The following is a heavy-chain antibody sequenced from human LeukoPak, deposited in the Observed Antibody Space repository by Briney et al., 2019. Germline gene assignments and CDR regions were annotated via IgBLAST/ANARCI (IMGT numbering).Heavy chain of an antibody. CDR3: ARRSRSFMDV. J-gene: IGHJ6*02. Sequence: GASVKVSCKASGYTFTSYYMHWVRQAPGQGLEWMGIINPSGGSTSYAQKLQGRVTMTTDTSTSTAYMELRSLRSDDTAVYYCARRSRSFMDVWGQGTTVTVSS. V-gene: IGHV1-46*01. CDR2: INPSGGST. D-gene: IGHD5/OR15-5a*01. CDR1: GYTFTSYY.